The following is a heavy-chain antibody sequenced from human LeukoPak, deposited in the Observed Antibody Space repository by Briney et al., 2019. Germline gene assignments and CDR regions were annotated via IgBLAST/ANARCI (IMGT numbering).Heavy chain of an antibody. V-gene: IGHV1-18*01. J-gene: IGHJ4*02. CDR1: GYTFTSYG. Sequence: ASVKVSCKASGYTFTSYGISWVRQAPGQGLEWMGWISAYNGNTNYAQKLQGRVTMTTDTSTSTAYMELRSLRSDDTAVYYCARAGITMVRGVMGLGYWGQGTLVTVSS. CDR2: ISAYNGNT. D-gene: IGHD3-10*01. CDR3: ARAGITMVRGVMGLGY.